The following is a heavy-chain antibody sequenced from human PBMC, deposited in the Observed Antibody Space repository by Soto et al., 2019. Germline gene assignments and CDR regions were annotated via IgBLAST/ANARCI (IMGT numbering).Heavy chain of an antibody. CDR3: ARRFEPRGFRSTFSLDYGLDV. D-gene: IGHD3-3*01. Sequence: QVQLVESGGGVVQPGRSLRLSCKASGFTFSDYGMHWVRQAPGQGLEWVTVIWSDGNNKYYADSLKGRFTVSRDNSKDTLFLQMNNLRVEHTAVYYCARRFEPRGFRSTFSLDYGLDVWGRGTTVTVSS. V-gene: IGHV3-33*01. CDR1: GFTFSDYG. J-gene: IGHJ6*02. CDR2: IWSDGNNK.